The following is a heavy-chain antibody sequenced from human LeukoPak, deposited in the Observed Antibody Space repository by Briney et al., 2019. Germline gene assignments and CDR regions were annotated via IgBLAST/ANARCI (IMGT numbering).Heavy chain of an antibody. Sequence: ASVKVSCKASGYTFTSYDINWVRQATGQGLEWVGWMNPNSGNTGYAQKFQGRVTMTRNTSISTAYMELSSLRSEDTAVYYCARGQGVRSPTPPYYWGQGTLVTVSS. CDR2: MNPNSGNT. CDR1: GYTFTSYD. CDR3: ARGQGVRSPTPPYY. V-gene: IGHV1-8*01. J-gene: IGHJ4*02. D-gene: IGHD3-22*01.